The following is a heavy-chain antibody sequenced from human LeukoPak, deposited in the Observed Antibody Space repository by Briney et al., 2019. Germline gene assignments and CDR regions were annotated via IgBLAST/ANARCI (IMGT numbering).Heavy chain of an antibody. CDR3: ARAATYSYVGNDAFDI. CDR1: GGSISSGSYY. Sequence: PSQTLSLTCTVSGGSISSGSYYWSWIRQPAGKGLEWIGRIYTSGSTNYNPSLKSRVTISVDTPKNQFSLKLSSVTAADTAVYYCARAATYSYVGNDAFDIWGQGTMVTVSS. D-gene: IGHD5-18*01. V-gene: IGHV4-61*02. CDR2: IYTSGST. J-gene: IGHJ3*02.